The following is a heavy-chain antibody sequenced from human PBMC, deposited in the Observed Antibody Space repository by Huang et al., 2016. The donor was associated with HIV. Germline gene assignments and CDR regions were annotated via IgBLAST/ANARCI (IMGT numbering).Heavy chain of an antibody. CDR3: AKDGTYNYGIFDY. CDR2: IRDDGSNK. CDR1: GFTFSSYG. J-gene: IGHJ4*02. D-gene: IGHD5-18*01. Sequence: QVQLVESGGGVVQPGGSLRLSCAASGFTFSSYGMHWVRQAPGKGLEWVAFIRDDGSNKYYADSVKGRFTSSRDNSKNTLYLQMNSLRAEDTAVYYCAKDGTYNYGIFDYWGQGTLVTVSS. V-gene: IGHV3-30*02.